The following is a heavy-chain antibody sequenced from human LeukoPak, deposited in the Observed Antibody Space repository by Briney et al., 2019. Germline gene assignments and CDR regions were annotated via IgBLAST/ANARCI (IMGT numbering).Heavy chain of an antibody. D-gene: IGHD3-16*02. CDR3: ARGMGYDYVWGSYRYELFDP. Sequence: GASVKVSCKASGYTFTSYDINWVRPATGQGLEWMGWMNPKSGNTGYAQKFQGRITMTRNTSIRTAYMKLSSLRSEDPAVYYCARGMGYDYVWGSYRYELFDPWGQGTLVTVSS. CDR1: GYTFTSYD. V-gene: IGHV1-8*01. CDR2: MNPKSGNT. J-gene: IGHJ5*02.